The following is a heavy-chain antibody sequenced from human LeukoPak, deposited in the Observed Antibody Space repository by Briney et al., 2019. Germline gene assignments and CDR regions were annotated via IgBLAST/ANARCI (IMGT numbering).Heavy chain of an antibody. CDR3: ARGSKEFDY. CDR1: GGSISSYY. D-gene: IGHD2-2*01. V-gene: IGHV4-59*01. Sequence: SETLSLTCTVSGGSISSYYWSWIRQPPGQGLERIGYINYSGSTNYNPSLKSRVTISVDTSRNQFSLKLSSVTAADTAVYYCARGSKEFDYWGQGTLVTVSS. CDR2: INYSGST. J-gene: IGHJ4*02.